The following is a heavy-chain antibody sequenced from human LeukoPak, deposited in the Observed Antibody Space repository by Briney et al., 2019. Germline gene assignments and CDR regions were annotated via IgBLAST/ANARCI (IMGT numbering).Heavy chain of an antibody. CDR2: IFYSGIT. J-gene: IGHJ2*01. V-gene: IGHV4-31*03. CDR1: GDSIYGGGYY. D-gene: IGHD4-23*01. Sequence: SQTLSLTCTVSGDSIYGGGYYWTWIRQHPGKGLEWIGYIFYSGITYYNASLKSRVTLSVDTSKNQFSLKLRSVTAADTAVYYCVRAADGGNWMGWYFDLWGRGTLATVSS. CDR3: VRAADGGNWMGWYFDL.